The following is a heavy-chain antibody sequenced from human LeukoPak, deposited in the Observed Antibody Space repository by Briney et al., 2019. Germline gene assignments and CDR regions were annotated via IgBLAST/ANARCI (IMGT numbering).Heavy chain of an antibody. D-gene: IGHD6-13*01. Sequence: GGSLRLSCAASGLTFSSYGMHWVRQAPGKGLEWVAFIRYDGSNKYYADSVKGRFTISRDNSKNTLYLQMNSLRSDDTAVYYCARLPAGYSSSWTDYWGQGTLVTVSS. CDR2: IRYDGSNK. V-gene: IGHV3-30*02. CDR1: GLTFSSYG. J-gene: IGHJ4*02. CDR3: ARLPAGYSSSWTDY.